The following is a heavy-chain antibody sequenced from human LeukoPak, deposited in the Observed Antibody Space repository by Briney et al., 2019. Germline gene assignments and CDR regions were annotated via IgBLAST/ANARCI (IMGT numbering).Heavy chain of an antibody. CDR1: GGSISSYY. Sequence: SETLSLTCTVSGGSISSYYWSWIRQPPGKGLEWIGYIYYSGSTNYNPSLKSRVTISVDTSKNQFSLKLSSVTAADTAVYYCARDRWSSSWYTDAFDIWGQGTMVTVSS. J-gene: IGHJ3*02. V-gene: IGHV4-59*01. D-gene: IGHD6-13*01. CDR2: IYYSGST. CDR3: ARDRWSSSWYTDAFDI.